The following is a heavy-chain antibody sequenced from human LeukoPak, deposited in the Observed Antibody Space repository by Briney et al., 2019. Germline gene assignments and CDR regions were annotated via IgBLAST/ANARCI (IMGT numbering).Heavy chain of an antibody. CDR3: ARDRAPEAFDI. V-gene: IGHV3-21*01. Sequence: PGGSLRLSCAASGFTFSSHALSWVRQAPGKGLEWVSSISSSSSYIYYADSVKGRFTISRDNAKNSLYLQMNSLRAEDTAVYYCARDRAPEAFDIWGQGTMVTVSS. D-gene: IGHD1-14*01. CDR1: GFTFSSHA. J-gene: IGHJ3*02. CDR2: ISSSSSYI.